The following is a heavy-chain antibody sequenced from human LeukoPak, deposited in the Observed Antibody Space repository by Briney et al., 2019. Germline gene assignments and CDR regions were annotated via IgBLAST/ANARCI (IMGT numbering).Heavy chain of an antibody. J-gene: IGHJ4*02. Sequence: GESLKISCKGSGYSFATYSIGGARQMPGRGLEWMGIIYPGDSEVIYSPPSQGQVTISADKSITPAYLQWNNLKASDTAIYYCGRHKAGIAVTGPLFDYWGQGALVSVPS. CDR3: GRHKAGIAVTGPLFDY. V-gene: IGHV5-51*01. D-gene: IGHD6-19*01. CDR1: GYSFATYS. CDR2: IYPGDSEV.